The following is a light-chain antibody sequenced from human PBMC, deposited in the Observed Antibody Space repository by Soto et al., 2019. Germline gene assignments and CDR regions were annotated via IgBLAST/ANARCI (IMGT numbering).Light chain of an antibody. V-gene: IGKV1-6*01. CDR3: LQDDAYPLT. CDR1: QDIRHD. CDR2: SAS. Sequence: AIQMTQSPSSLSASVGDRVTITCRASQDIRHDLGWYQQKPGKAPKLLIYSASTLHSGVPSRFSGTGSGTDFTLTISSLQPEDVATYYCLQDDAYPLTFGGGTKVGIK. J-gene: IGKJ4*01.